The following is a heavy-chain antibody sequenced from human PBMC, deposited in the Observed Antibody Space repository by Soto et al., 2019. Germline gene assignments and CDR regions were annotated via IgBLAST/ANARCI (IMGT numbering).Heavy chain of an antibody. CDR2: IDQGGSRT. CDR1: GLTFRNYW. CDR3: VRDFGPDRVPIFYDALDL. D-gene: IGHD3-10*01. Sequence: VGSMRLSCAASGLTFRNYWMTWIRQAPGKGLEWVANIDQGGSRTNYVDSVKGRFTVYRDNPKNSVYLQMNSLRPEDTALYLCVRDFGPDRVPIFYDALDLWGQGTMVTVSS. J-gene: IGHJ3*01. V-gene: IGHV3-7*01.